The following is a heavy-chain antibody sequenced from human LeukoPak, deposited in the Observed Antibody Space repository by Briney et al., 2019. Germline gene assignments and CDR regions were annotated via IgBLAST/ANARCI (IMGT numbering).Heavy chain of an antibody. CDR3: ARADAETYYYYGMDV. CDR1: VYTFTSYG. D-gene: IGHD1-14*01. CDR2: ISAYNGNT. J-gene: IGHJ6*02. Sequence: ASVKVSCKASVYTFTSYGISWVRQAPGQGLEWMGWISAYNGNTNYAQKLQGRVTMTTDTSTSTAYMELRSLRSDDTAVYYCARADAETYYYYGMDVWGQGTTVTVSS. V-gene: IGHV1-18*01.